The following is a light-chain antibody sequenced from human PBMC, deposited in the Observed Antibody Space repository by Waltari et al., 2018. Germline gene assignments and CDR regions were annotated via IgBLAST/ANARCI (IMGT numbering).Light chain of an antibody. Sequence: QSVLTQPPSASGAPGQTITISCSGGGSHIGRNYVYWYQQFPRRAPRLIIHNNVPRPSGVPDRFSGSKSGISGSLAISGLRSDDEADYYCAAWDESLNTFLFGTGTKVAAL. CDR3: AAWDESLNTFL. CDR2: NNV. CDR1: GSHIGRNY. J-gene: IGLJ1*01. V-gene: IGLV1-47*01.